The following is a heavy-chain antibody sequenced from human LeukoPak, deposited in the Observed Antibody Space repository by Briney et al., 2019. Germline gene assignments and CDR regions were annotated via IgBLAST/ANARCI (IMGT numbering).Heavy chain of an antibody. CDR2: ISGSGATT. J-gene: IGHJ4*02. CDR3: AKVLGVAVAGTVDY. Sequence: GGSLRLSCAASGFTFSNYAMSWVRQAPGKGLEWVSGISGSGATTYQTDSMKGRFTISRDNAKNSLYLQMNSLRAEDTAVYYCAKVLGVAVAGTVDYWGQGTLVTVPS. CDR1: GFTFSNYA. D-gene: IGHD6-19*01. V-gene: IGHV3-23*01.